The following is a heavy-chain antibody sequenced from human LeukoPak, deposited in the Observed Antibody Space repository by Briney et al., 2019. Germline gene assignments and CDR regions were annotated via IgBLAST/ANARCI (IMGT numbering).Heavy chain of an antibody. CDR1: GFTFSNAW. CDR2: IKSKTDGGTT. Sequence: PGGSLRLSCAASGFTFSNAWMSWVRQAPGKGLEWVGRIKSKTDGGTTDYAAPVKGRFTISRDDSKNTLYLQMNSLKTEDTAVYYCTTEVESEYYDSSGYYLYWGQGTLVTVSS. J-gene: IGHJ4*02. D-gene: IGHD3-22*01. CDR3: TTEVESEYYDSSGYYLY. V-gene: IGHV3-15*01.